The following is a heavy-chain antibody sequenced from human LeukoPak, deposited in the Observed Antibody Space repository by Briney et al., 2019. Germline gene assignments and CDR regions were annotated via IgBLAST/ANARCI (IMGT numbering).Heavy chain of an antibody. CDR3: ARHPSWPDYGGTFDY. D-gene: IGHD4-17*01. J-gene: IGHJ4*02. V-gene: IGHV4-4*07. CDR1: GGSISSYY. Sequence: PSETLSLTCTVSGGSISSYYWSWIRQPAGKGLEWIGRIYTSGSTNYNPSLKGRVTISVDTSKNQFSLKLSSVTAADTAVYYCARHPSWPDYGGTFDYWGQGTLVIVSS. CDR2: IYTSGST.